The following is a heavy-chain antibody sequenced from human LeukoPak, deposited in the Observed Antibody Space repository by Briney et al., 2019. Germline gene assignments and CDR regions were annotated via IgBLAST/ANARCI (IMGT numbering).Heavy chain of an antibody. CDR1: GFTFSSYA. V-gene: IGHV3-23*01. J-gene: IGHJ6*02. D-gene: IGHD4-17*01. Sequence: GGSLRLSCAASGFTFSSYAMSWVRQAPGKGLEWVSAISGSGGSTYYADSVEGRFTISRDNSKNTLYLQMNSLRAEDTAVYYCAETTTSHPYYYHGMDVWGQGTTVTVSS. CDR2: ISGSGGST. CDR3: AETTTSHPYYYHGMDV.